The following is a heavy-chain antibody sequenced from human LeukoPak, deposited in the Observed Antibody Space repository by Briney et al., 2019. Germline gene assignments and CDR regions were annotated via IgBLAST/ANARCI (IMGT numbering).Heavy chain of an antibody. CDR2: IYTSGST. D-gene: IGHD1-26*01. CDR1: GGSISSYY. J-gene: IGHJ4*02. Sequence: SKTLSLTCTVSGGSISSYYWSWIRQPAGKGPEWIGRIYTSGSTNYNPSLKSRVTMSVDTSKNQFSLKLSSVTAADTAVYYCASDHSSGSYLGVFDYWGQGTLVTVSS. CDR3: ASDHSSGSYLGVFDY. V-gene: IGHV4-4*07.